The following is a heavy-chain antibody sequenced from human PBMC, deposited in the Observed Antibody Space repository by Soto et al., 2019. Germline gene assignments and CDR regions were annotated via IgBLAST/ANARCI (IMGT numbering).Heavy chain of an antibody. CDR2: ISAYNGNT. D-gene: IGHD5-12*01. J-gene: IGHJ6*02. Sequence: ASVKVSCKASGYTFTSYGISWVRQAPGQGLDWMGWISAYNGNTKYAQDLQGQVTISADKSISTAYLQWSSLKASDTAMYYCARLRGLGYYYYYGMDVWGQGTTVTVSS. CDR3: ARLRGLGYYYYYGMDV. V-gene: IGHV1-18*04. CDR1: GYTFTSYG.